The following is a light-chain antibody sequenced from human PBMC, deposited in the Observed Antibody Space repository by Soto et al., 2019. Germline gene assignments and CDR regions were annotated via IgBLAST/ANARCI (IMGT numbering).Light chain of an antibody. CDR2: GTS. CDR1: QSVSSTY. Sequence: EIVLTQSPGTLPLSPGERATLSCRASQSVSSTYLAGYQQKPGKAPRLLIYGTSNRATGVPDRFSGSGSGTDFTLSISRLEPEDFSVCSCQQYGALYQKTCGQGTKVEIK. J-gene: IGKJ1*01. CDR3: QQYGALYQKT. V-gene: IGKV3-20*01.